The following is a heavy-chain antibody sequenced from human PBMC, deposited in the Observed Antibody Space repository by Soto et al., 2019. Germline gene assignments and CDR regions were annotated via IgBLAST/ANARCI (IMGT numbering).Heavy chain of an antibody. Sequence: QVQLVQSGAEVKKPGASVKVSCKASGYTFTSYAMHWGRQAPGQRLEWMGWINAGNGNTKYSQKFHGRVTITRDISASTAYMEVISLRSEDTAVYYCASVIAAAGNSYFDYWGQGTLVTVFS. CDR3: ASVIAAAGNSYFDY. CDR2: INAGNGNT. CDR1: GYTFTSYA. J-gene: IGHJ4*02. V-gene: IGHV1-3*01. D-gene: IGHD6-13*01.